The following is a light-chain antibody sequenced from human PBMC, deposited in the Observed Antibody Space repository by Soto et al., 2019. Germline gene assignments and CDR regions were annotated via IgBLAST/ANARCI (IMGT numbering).Light chain of an antibody. CDR2: GVS. J-gene: IGKJ4*01. CDR1: RSINRN. V-gene: IGKV3-15*01. Sequence: EIVLAQSPATLSVSPGETVTLSCRASRSINRNLAWYQQKPGQAPRPLMYGVSARATGVPGRFSGSGSGTEFTLTINSLQPEDFAVYYCQQYHDWPPVTFGGGSKVAVK. CDR3: QQYHDWPPVT.